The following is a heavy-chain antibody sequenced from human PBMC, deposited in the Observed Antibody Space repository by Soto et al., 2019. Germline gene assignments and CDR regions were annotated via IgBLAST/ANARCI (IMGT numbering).Heavy chain of an antibody. D-gene: IGHD1-26*01. CDR2: MNPNSGNT. CDR1: GYTFTSYD. Sequence: QVQLVQSGAVVKKPGASVKVSCKASGYTFTSYDINWVRQATGQGLEWMGWMNPNSGNTGYAQKFQGRVTMTRNTSISTAYMELSSLRSEDTAVYYCARVSRGEGATTIDYWGQGTLVTVSS. J-gene: IGHJ4*02. V-gene: IGHV1-8*01. CDR3: ARVSRGEGATTIDY.